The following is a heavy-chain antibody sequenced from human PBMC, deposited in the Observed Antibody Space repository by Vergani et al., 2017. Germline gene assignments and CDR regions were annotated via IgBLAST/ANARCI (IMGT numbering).Heavy chain of an antibody. CDR2: ISVSGTSI. J-gene: IGHJ4*02. Sequence: QAQLVESGGGLVKPGGSLRLSCEASGFTFNAYYMSWVRQAPGKGLECVSYISVSGTSIHYADSVKVRFTISRDNAKSALSLQMHRLTAEDTAFYYCADLYGDDVFPPFWGQGTLVAVSS. CDR3: ADLYGDDVFPPF. V-gene: IGHV3-11*01. CDR1: GFTFNAYY. D-gene: IGHD2-21*01.